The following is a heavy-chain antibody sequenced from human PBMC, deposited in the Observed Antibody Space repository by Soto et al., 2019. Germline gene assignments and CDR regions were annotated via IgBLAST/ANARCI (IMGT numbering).Heavy chain of an antibody. D-gene: IGHD1-1*01. CDR1: GFTFSYHA. Sequence: QVQLVESGGGVVQPGRSLRLSCAASGFTFSYHALNWVRQAPGKGLEWVAVISYDGDNKYIAESVKGRFTISRDNSKHTVSLQMNSLRTEDTARYFCARVTTTSAFSAMDVWGQGTTVTVSS. CDR3: ARVTTTSAFSAMDV. V-gene: IGHV3-30-3*01. CDR2: ISYDGDNK. J-gene: IGHJ6*02.